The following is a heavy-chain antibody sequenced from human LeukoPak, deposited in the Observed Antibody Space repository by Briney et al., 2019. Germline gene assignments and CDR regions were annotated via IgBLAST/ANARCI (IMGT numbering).Heavy chain of an antibody. J-gene: IGHJ4*02. CDR3: ARDYGGSYDPPIDY. D-gene: IGHD1-26*01. Sequence: AASVKVSCKASGYTFTGYYMHWVRQAPGQGLEWMGWINPNSGGTNYAQKFQGRVTMTRDTSISTAYMELSRLRFDDTAVYYCARDYGGSYDPPIDYWGQGTLVTVSS. V-gene: IGHV1-2*02. CDR2: INPNSGGT. CDR1: GYTFTGYY.